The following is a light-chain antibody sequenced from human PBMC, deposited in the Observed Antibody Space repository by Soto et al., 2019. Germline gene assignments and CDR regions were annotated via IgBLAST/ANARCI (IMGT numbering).Light chain of an antibody. V-gene: IGKV3-20*01. CDR1: QSVSRSH. CDR3: QQYGNSPPYS. CDR2: GAS. J-gene: IGKJ2*03. Sequence: EIVLTQSPGTLSLSPGERATLSCRASQSVSRSHLAWYQQKPGQAPRLLIYGASSRATGIADRFSGSGSGTDFTLTISRLEHEYFAVYYCQQYGNSPPYSFGQGTKLEIK.